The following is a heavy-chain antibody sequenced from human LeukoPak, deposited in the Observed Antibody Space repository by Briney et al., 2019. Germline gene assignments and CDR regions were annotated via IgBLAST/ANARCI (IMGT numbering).Heavy chain of an antibody. CDR3: AKAKGVTTFPFDY. J-gene: IGHJ4*02. Sequence: GRSLRLSCAASGFTFDNYAMRWVRQAPGKGLEWVSGISWNSGSTCYADSVKGRFTISRDNAKNSLYLQMNSLRAEDTALYYCAKAKGVTTFPFDYWGQGTLVTVSS. V-gene: IGHV3-9*01. D-gene: IGHD4-17*01. CDR1: GFTFDNYA. CDR2: ISWNSGST.